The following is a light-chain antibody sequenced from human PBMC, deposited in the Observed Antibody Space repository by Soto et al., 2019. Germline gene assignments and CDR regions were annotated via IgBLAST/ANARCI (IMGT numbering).Light chain of an antibody. J-gene: IGKJ1*01. CDR2: AAS. CDR1: QSISSY. V-gene: IGKV1-39*01. Sequence: DIQMTQSPSSLSASVGDRVTITCRASQSISSYLNWYQQKPGKAPKLLIYAASSLQSGVPSRFSGSGSGTDFTLTISSLQPDDFATHYCQQSYSTPWTFGQGTKVEIK. CDR3: QQSYSTPWT.